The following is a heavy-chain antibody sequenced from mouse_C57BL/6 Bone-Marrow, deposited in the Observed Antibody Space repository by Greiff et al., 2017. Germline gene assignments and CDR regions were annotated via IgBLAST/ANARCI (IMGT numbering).Heavy chain of an antibody. CDR3: ARWARYFDV. V-gene: IGHV1-4*01. CDR2: INPSSGYT. J-gene: IGHJ1*03. CDR1: GYTFTSYT. Sequence: VQLQESGAELARPGASVKMSCKASGYTFTSYTMHWVKQRPGQGLEWIGYINPSSGYTKYNQKFKDKATLTADKSSSTAYMQLSSLASEDSTVYYCARWARYFDVWGTGTTVTVSS.